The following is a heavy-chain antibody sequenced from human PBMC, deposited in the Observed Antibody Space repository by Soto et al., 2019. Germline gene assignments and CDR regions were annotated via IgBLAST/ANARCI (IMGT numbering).Heavy chain of an antibody. Sequence: QVQLVESGGGVVQPGRSLRLSCAASGFTFSSHGMHWVRQAPGKGLEWVAVISYDGSNKYYADSVKGRFTISRDNSKNTVFLQMNSLRAEDTALYYCAKAFRSLWDLHDYYYYGMDVWGQGTTVTVSS. J-gene: IGHJ6*02. CDR3: AKAFRSLWDLHDYYYYGMDV. D-gene: IGHD1-26*01. CDR2: ISYDGSNK. V-gene: IGHV3-30*18. CDR1: GFTFSSHG.